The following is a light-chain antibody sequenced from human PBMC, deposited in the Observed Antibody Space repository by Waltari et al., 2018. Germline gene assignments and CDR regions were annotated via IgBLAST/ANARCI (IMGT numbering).Light chain of an antibody. Sequence: QLLLTQSPSASASLGASVKLTCTLSSGHSNNIIAWLQQQPGKGPRSLMRVNRDGSHSKGDGIPDVCSGSSSGAGRYLTIASVQAEDEADYYCETGGHGTWVFGGGTKLTVL. CDR2: VNRDGSH. CDR1: SGHSNNI. V-gene: IGLV4-69*01. CDR3: ETGGHGTWV. J-gene: IGLJ3*02.